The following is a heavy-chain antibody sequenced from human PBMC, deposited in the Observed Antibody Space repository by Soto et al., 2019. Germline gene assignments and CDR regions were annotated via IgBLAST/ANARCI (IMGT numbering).Heavy chain of an antibody. CDR3: ATGRVAWFVL. Sequence: QVQLVQSGAEVKKPGASVKVSCKASGYTFTSYDINWVRQATGQGLEWMGWMNPNSGNTGYAQKFQGRVTMTSNTSTSLAYMVLCSLRSEGLGVYFCATGRVAWFVLGGQGTLVSVSS. CDR2: MNPNSGNT. CDR1: GYTFTSYD. V-gene: IGHV1-8*01. J-gene: IGHJ5*02.